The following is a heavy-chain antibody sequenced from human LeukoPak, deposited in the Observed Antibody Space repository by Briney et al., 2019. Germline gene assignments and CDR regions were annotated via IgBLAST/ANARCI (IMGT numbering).Heavy chain of an antibody. V-gene: IGHV3-23*01. CDR2: ISYSGGST. CDR3: AKGNGDSCYSGLDY. CDR1: GFTFSSHA. D-gene: IGHD2-15*01. J-gene: IGHJ4*02. Sequence: PGGSLRLSCAASGFTFSSHAMNWVRQAPGKGLEWVSAISYSGGSTCYADSVKGRFTISRDNSKNTLYLQMNSLRGEDTALYYCAKGNGDSCYSGLDYWGQGTLVTVSS.